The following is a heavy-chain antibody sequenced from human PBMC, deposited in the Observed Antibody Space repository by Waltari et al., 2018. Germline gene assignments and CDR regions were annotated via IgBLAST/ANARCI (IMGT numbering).Heavy chain of an antibody. Sequence: QVQLVQSGAEVKKPGSSVKVSCKASGGTFSSYAISWVRQAPGQGLEWMGGIIPILGIANYAQKFQGRVTITADKSTSTAYMELNSLRSEDTAVYYCARDPGVVVPAAMESYFDYWGQGTLVTVSS. CDR3: ARDPGVVVPAAMESYFDY. D-gene: IGHD2-2*01. CDR1: GGTFSSYA. V-gene: IGHV1-69*10. CDR2: IIPILGIA. J-gene: IGHJ4*02.